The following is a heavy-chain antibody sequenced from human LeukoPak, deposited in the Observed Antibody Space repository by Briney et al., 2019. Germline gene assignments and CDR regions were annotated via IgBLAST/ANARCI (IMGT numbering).Heavy chain of an antibody. Sequence: ASVKVSCKASGYTFTSYDINWVRQATGQGLEWMGWMNPNSGNTGYAQKFQGRVTMTRNTSISTAYMELSSLRSEDTAVYYCAKDTPENTMIPAYYFDYWGQGTLVTVSS. CDR2: MNPNSGNT. V-gene: IGHV1-8*01. CDR1: GYTFTSYD. CDR3: AKDTPENTMIPAYYFDY. J-gene: IGHJ4*02. D-gene: IGHD3-22*01.